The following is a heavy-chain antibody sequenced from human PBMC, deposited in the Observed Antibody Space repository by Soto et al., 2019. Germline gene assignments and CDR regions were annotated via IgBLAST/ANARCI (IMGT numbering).Heavy chain of an antibody. CDR3: ARDGYHPPYGDYGRGDI. D-gene: IGHD4-17*01. V-gene: IGHV3-33*01. Sequence: VGSLRLSCAASGFTFSSYGMHWVRQAPGKGLEWVAVIWYDGSNKYYADSVKGRFTISRDNSKNTLYLQMNSLRAEDTAVYYCARDGYHPPYGDYGRGDIWGQGTMVTVSS. CDR2: IWYDGSNK. CDR1: GFTFSSYG. J-gene: IGHJ3*02.